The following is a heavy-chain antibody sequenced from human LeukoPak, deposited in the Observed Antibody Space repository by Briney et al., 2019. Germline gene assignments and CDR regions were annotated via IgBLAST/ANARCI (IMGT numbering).Heavy chain of an antibody. CDR3: AKDHYGDYYYYMDV. Sequence: GGSLRLSCAASGFTFDDYAMHWVRQAPGKGLGWVSGISWNSGSIGYADSVKGRFTISRDNAKNSLYLQMNSLRAEDTALYYCAKDHYGDYYYYMDVWGKGTTVTVSS. CDR1: GFTFDDYA. V-gene: IGHV3-9*01. D-gene: IGHD4-17*01. J-gene: IGHJ6*03. CDR2: ISWNSGSI.